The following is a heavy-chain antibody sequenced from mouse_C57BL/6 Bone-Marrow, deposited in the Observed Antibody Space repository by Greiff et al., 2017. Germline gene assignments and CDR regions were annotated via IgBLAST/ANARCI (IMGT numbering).Heavy chain of an antibody. V-gene: IGHV2-2*01. CDR1: GFSLTSYG. D-gene: IGHD2-2*01. CDR3: ARSPIYYGYDGFAY. CDR2: IWSGGST. J-gene: IGHJ3*01. Sequence: VKLVESGPGLVQPSQSLSITCTVSGFSLTSYGVHWVRQSPGKGLEWLGVIWSGGSTDYNAAFISRLSISKDNSKSQVFFKMNSLQADDTAIYYCARSPIYYGYDGFAYWGQGTLVTVSA.